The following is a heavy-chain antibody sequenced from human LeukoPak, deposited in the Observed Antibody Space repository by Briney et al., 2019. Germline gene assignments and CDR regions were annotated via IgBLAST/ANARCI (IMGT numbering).Heavy chain of an antibody. D-gene: IGHD6-19*01. CDR1: GFTFSSYA. Sequence: PGGSLRLSCAASGFTFSSYAMSWVRQAARKGLEWVSAISGSGGRTYYADSVKGRFTISRDNSKNTLYLQLNSLRAEDTAVYYCAKDTPDDIAVAAPYFDYWGQGTLVTVSS. V-gene: IGHV3-23*01. CDR3: AKDTPDDIAVAAPYFDY. J-gene: IGHJ4*02. CDR2: ISGSGGRT.